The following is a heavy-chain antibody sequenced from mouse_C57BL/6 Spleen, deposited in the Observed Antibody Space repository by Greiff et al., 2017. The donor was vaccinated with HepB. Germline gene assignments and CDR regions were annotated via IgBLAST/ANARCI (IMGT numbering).Heavy chain of an antibody. V-gene: IGHV5-17*01. Sequence: EVQLQQSGGGLVKPGGSLKLSCAASGFTFSDYGMHWVRQAPEKGLEWVAYISSGSSTIYYADTVKGRFTISRDNAKNTLFLQMTSLRSEDTAMYYCARRDDGYDYFDYWGQGTTLTVSS. CDR3: ARRDDGYDYFDY. D-gene: IGHD2-3*01. CDR2: ISSGSSTI. CDR1: GFTFSDYG. J-gene: IGHJ2*01.